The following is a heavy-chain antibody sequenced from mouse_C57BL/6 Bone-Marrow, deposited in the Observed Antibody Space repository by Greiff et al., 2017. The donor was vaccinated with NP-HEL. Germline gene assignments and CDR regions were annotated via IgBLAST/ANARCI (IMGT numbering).Heavy chain of an antibody. J-gene: IGHJ2*01. CDR1: GYTFTSYG. Sequence: QVHVKQSGAELARPGASVKLSCKASGYTFTSYGISWVKQRTGQGLEWIGEIYPRSGNTYYNEKFKGKATLTADKSSSTAYMELRSLTSEDSAVYFCASLKPDYWGQGTTLTVSS. CDR2: IYPRSGNT. CDR3: ASLKPDY. V-gene: IGHV1-81*01.